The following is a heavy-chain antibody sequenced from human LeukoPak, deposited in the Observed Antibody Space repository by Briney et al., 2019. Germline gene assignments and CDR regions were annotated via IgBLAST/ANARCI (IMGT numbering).Heavy chain of an antibody. V-gene: IGHV3-66*01. D-gene: IGHD3-10*01. J-gene: IGHJ4*02. CDR2: IYSGGST. CDR1: GFTVSSNY. CDR3: ARSYYGSGSGRFDY. Sequence: PGGSLRLSCAASGFTVSSNYMSWVRQAPGKRLEWVAVIYSGGSTYYADSVKGRFTISRDNSKNPLYLQMNSLRAEDTAVYYCARSYYGSGSGRFDYWGQGTLVTVSS.